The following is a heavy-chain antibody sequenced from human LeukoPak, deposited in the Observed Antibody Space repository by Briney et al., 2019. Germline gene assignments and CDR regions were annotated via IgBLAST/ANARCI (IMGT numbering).Heavy chain of an antibody. Sequence: SETLSLTCTVSGYSISSGYYWGWIRQPPGKGLEWIGYIYYSGSTNYNPSLKSRVTISVDTSKNQFSLKLSSVTAADTAVYYCARNTVHVFYAFDIWGQGTMVTVSS. J-gene: IGHJ3*02. CDR1: GYSISSGYY. D-gene: IGHD4-17*01. CDR3: ARNTVHVFYAFDI. V-gene: IGHV4-61*01. CDR2: IYYSGST.